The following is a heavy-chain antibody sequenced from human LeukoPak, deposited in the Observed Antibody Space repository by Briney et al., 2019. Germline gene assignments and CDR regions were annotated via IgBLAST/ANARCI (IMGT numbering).Heavy chain of an antibody. V-gene: IGHV4-59*01. CDR2: IYYSGST. Sequence: PSETLSLTCNVSGDPIRAYYWNWIRQAPGKGLEWIGYIYYSGSTNYNPSLKSRVTISVDTSKNQFSLKLSSVTAADTAVYYCARGPYDSSGYPIEYYFDYWGQGTLVTVSS. CDR3: ARGPYDSSGYPIEYYFDY. J-gene: IGHJ4*02. CDR1: GDPIRAYY. D-gene: IGHD3-22*01.